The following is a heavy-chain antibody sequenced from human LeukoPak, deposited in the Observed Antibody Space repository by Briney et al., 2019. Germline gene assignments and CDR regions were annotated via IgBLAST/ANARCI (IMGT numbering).Heavy chain of an antibody. CDR3: ARDNNWGPDY. Sequence: ASVKVSCKASGYTFTGHYMHWVRQAPGQGLEWMGWIKPDTGVTYYAQNFQGRFTMTTDTSISTVYMELSGLRSDDTAVYYCARDNNWGPDYWGQGTLVTVSS. D-gene: IGHD7-27*01. J-gene: IGHJ4*02. CDR1: GYTFTGHY. V-gene: IGHV1-2*02. CDR2: IKPDTGVT.